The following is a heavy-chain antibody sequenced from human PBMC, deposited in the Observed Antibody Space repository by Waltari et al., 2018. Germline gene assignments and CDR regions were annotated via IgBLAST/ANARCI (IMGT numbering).Heavy chain of an antibody. CDR2: ISAYNGNT. Sequence: QVQLVQSGAEVKKPGAPVKVACEASGYALASYGSSWVGRAPGQGLEWMGWISAYNGNTNYAQKLQGRVTMTTDTSTSTAYMELRSLRSDDTAVYYCARDFEQQPTLFDYWGQGTLVTVSS. D-gene: IGHD6-13*01. CDR3: ARDFEQQPTLFDY. J-gene: IGHJ4*02. CDR1: GYALASYG. V-gene: IGHV1-18*01.